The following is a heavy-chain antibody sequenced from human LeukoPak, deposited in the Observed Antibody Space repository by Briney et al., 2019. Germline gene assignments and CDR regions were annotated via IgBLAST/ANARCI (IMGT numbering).Heavy chain of an antibody. Sequence: PSETLSLTCTVSGGSISSSSYYWGWIRQPPGKGLEWIGSIYYSGSTYYNPSLKSRVTISVDTSKNQFSLKLSSVTAADTAVYYYASFEDYYDSSGYYTYYFDYWGQGTLVTVSS. CDR1: GGSISSSSYY. CDR3: ASFEDYYDSSGYYTYYFDY. D-gene: IGHD3-22*01. J-gene: IGHJ4*02. V-gene: IGHV4-39*07. CDR2: IYYSGST.